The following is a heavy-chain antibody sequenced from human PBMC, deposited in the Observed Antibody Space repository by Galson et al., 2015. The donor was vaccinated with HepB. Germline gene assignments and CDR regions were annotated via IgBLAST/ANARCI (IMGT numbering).Heavy chain of an antibody. V-gene: IGHV3-33*01. CDR2: IWYDGSNK. J-gene: IGHJ5*02. Sequence: SLRLSCAASGFTFSSYGMHWVRQAPGKGLEWVAVIWYDGSNKYYADSVKGRFTISRDNSKNTLYLQMNSLRAEDTAVYYCARPARVSGSYRDNWFDPWGQGTLVTVSS. CDR1: GFTFSSYG. D-gene: IGHD1-26*01. CDR3: ARPARVSGSYRDNWFDP.